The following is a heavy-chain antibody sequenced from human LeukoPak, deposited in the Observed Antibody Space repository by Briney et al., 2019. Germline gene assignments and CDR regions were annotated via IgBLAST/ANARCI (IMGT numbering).Heavy chain of an antibody. J-gene: IGHJ4*02. D-gene: IGHD3-10*01. Sequence: PGGSLRLSCAASGFTFSGYGMHWVRQAPGKGLEWVAFIRYDESNKYYVDSVKGRFTISRDNSENTLDLQMNSLRAEDTAVYYCATFHVSENPFVSHWGQGTLVTVPS. CDR1: GFTFSGYG. V-gene: IGHV3-30*02. CDR3: ATFHVSENPFVSH. CDR2: IRYDESNK.